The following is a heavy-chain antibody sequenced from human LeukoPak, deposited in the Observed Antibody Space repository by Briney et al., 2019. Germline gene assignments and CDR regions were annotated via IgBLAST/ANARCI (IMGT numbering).Heavy chain of an antibody. V-gene: IGHV3-7*01. D-gene: IGHD1-1*01. CDR3: KSGGAAPGSFDY. Sequence: GGSLRLSCAASGFTFSSYWMSWMRQAPGKGLEWVANIKYDGNEEYYVDSVRGRFTISRDNAKNSLYLQLNRLRVEDTAVYYCKSGGAAPGSFDYWGQGTLVTVSP. CDR1: GFTFSSYW. J-gene: IGHJ4*02. CDR2: IKYDGNEE.